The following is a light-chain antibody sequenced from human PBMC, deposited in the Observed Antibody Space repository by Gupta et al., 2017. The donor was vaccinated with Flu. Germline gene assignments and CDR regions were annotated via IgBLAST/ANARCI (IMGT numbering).Light chain of an antibody. Sequence: TATFSGGENKSGGKSGEWYQQKAGEPPVLVVYDDSDRPLGIPDRFCGSKSGNTATLTISRVEAGDEADYFCHVWDDSRYPSAVLGGGTKLTVL. J-gene: IGLJ3*02. CDR3: HVWDDSRYPSAV. CDR1: KSGGKS. CDR2: DDS. V-gene: IGLV3-21*02.